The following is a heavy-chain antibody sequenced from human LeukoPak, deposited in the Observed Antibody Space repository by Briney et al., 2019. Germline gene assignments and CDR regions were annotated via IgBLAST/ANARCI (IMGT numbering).Heavy chain of an antibody. D-gene: IGHD3-10*01. J-gene: IGHJ5*02. CDR3: ARGGTMVRGVSNWFDP. CDR2: IYYSGSN. V-gene: IGHV4-31*03. CDR1: GGSISSGGYY. Sequence: SETLSLTCTVSGGSISSGGYYWSWIRQHPGKGLAWIGYIYYSGSNYYNPSLKSRVTISVDTSKNQFSLKLSSVTAADTAVYYCARGGTMVRGVSNWFDPWGQGTLVTVSS.